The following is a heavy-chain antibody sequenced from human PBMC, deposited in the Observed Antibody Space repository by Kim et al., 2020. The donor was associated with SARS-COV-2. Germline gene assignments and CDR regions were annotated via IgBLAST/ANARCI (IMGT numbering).Heavy chain of an antibody. D-gene: IGHD3-9*01. CDR1: GFTFSSYA. CDR3: AKKEESYDILTGHRYYYGMDV. V-gene: IGHV3-23*01. CDR2: ISGSGGST. Sequence: GGSLRLSCAASGFTFSSYAMSWVRQAPGKGLEWVSAISGSGGSTYYADSVKGRFTISRDNSKNTLYLQMNSLRAEDTAVYYCAKKEESYDILTGHRYYYGMDVWGQGTTVTVSS. J-gene: IGHJ6*02.